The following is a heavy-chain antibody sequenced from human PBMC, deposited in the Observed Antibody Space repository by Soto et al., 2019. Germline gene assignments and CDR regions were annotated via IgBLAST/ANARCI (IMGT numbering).Heavy chain of an antibody. J-gene: IGHJ4*02. V-gene: IGHV3-23*01. CDR1: GFALDTYD. D-gene: IGHD3-16*02. CDR2: ISGSGGTT. CDR3: ATLDRLRLGELSLAPFDY. Sequence: GGSLRLSCTSSGFALDTYDMNWVRLAPGKDLEWVSSISGSGGTTYSRDSVKGRFTISRDNSINTLYLQMNNLRAEDTAVYYCATLDRLRLGELSLAPFDYWGQGTLVTVS.